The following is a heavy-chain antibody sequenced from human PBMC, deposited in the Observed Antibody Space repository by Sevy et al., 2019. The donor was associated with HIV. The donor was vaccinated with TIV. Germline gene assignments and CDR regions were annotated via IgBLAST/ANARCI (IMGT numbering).Heavy chain of an antibody. D-gene: IGHD3-22*01. V-gene: IGHV3-53*01. CDR2: LYSGGST. CDR3: ARDSPNYYDSSGYHGAFDI. Sequence: GGSLRLACAASGFTVSSNYMSWVRRAPGKGLEWVSVLYSGGSTYDADSVKGRFTISRDNSKNTLYLQMNSLRAEDTAVYYCARDSPNYYDSSGYHGAFDIWGQGTMVTVSS. J-gene: IGHJ3*02. CDR1: GFTVSSNY.